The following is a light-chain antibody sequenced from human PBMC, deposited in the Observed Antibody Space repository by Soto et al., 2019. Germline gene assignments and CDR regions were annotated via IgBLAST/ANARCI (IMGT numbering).Light chain of an antibody. CDR3: PQYGSSPLS. V-gene: IGKV3-20*01. J-gene: IGKJ2*03. CDR1: QSVTSSY. Sequence: EIVLTQSPGTLSLSPGDRATLSCRASQSVTSSYLAWFQQKPGQAPRLLIYEASSRATGIPDSFSGSGSGTDFTLTINRLEPEDSAVYSSPQYGSSPLSFGQGTKRAI. CDR2: EAS.